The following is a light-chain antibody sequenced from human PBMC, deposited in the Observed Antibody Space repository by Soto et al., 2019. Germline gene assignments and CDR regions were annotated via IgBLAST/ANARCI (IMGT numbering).Light chain of an antibody. V-gene: IGKV3-11*01. Sequence: EVVLTQSPATLSLSPGERATLSCRASQRITSYLAWYQQRPGQAPRPLMYDATNRASGVPARFSGSKSGTDFTLTISSLQPEDFAVYFCQQRSDWQYTFGQGTKVDIK. CDR3: QQRSDWQYT. CDR2: DAT. J-gene: IGKJ2*01. CDR1: QRITSY.